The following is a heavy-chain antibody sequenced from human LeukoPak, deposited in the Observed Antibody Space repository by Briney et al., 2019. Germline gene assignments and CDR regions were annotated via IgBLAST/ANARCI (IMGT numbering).Heavy chain of an antibody. CDR1: GGSISSSSYY. CDR3: ARHPGYSAYDHGEYYFDY. V-gene: IGHV4-39*01. Sequence: SETLSLTCTVSGGSISSSSYYWDWIRRPPGTGLEWIGSVYYSGSTYYSPSLKSRVTISVDTSKNQFSLRLSSVTAADTAVFYCARHPGYSAYDHGEYYFDYWGQGTLVTVSS. CDR2: VYYSGST. J-gene: IGHJ4*02. D-gene: IGHD5-12*01.